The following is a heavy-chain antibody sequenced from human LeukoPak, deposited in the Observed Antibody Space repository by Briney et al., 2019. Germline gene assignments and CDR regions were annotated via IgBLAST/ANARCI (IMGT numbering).Heavy chain of an antibody. CDR2: ISSSGGTI. J-gene: IGHJ5*02. V-gene: IGHV3-48*03. CDR1: GFTFSSYE. D-gene: IGHD3-3*01. Sequence: PGGSLRLSCAASGFTFSSYEMNWVRQAPGKGLEWVSYISSSGGTIYYADSVKGRSTISRDNAKNSLYLQMNSLRAEDTAVYYCARVVGVVIREGWFHPWGQGTLVTVSS. CDR3: ARVVGVVIREGWFHP.